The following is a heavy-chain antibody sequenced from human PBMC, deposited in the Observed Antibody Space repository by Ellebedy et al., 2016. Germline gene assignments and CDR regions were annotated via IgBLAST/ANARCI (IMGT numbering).Heavy chain of an antibody. CDR1: GYTLNGYF. CDR3: ARDDPGPQAFDI. CDR2: INPNGDGT. D-gene: IGHD1-14*01. J-gene: IGHJ3*02. V-gene: IGHV1-2*02. Sequence: ASVKVSXXPSGYTLNGYFIHWVRQAPGQGLECMGWINPNGDGTYYAQKFRGRVTMTRDRSIDTAYMELSSLRSDDTAIYYCARDDPGPQAFDIWGQGTMVTASS.